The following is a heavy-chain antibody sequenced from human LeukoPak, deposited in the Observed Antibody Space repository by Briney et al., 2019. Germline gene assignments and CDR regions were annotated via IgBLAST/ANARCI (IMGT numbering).Heavy chain of an antibody. CDR3: ASLPFSSRYYNWFEP. D-gene: IGHD3-3*01. Sequence: SETLSLTCAVSGYSISSAYYWGWIRQSPGKGLEWIGIINHRGTTFYNPPLTSRVTLSVDTSKNQFSLKLTSVIAADTAVYYCASLPFSSRYYNWFEPWGQGTLVTVSS. J-gene: IGHJ5*02. CDR1: GYSISSAYY. V-gene: IGHV4-38-2*01. CDR2: INHRGTT.